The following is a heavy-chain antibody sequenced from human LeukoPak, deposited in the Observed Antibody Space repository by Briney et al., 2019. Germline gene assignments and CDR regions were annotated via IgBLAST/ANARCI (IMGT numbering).Heavy chain of an antibody. D-gene: IGHD4-17*01. J-gene: IGHJ3*02. CDR1: GDSINNNNYY. Sequence: SETLSLTCTVSGDSINNNNYYWGWIRQPPGKGLEWIGSIYYSGSTYYNPSLKSRVTISVDTSKNQFSLKLSSVTAADTAVYYCARTTVTTPGDAFDIWGQGTMVTVSS. CDR2: IYYSGST. V-gene: IGHV4-39*01. CDR3: ARTTVTTPGDAFDI.